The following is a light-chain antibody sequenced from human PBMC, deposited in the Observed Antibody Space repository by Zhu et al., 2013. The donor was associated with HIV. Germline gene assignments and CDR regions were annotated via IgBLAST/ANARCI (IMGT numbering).Light chain of an antibody. CDR1: QSISLW. CDR3: QQYNSYSRYT. CDR2: DAS. Sequence: DIHMTQSPSTLSASVGDRVTITCRASQSISLWLAWYQQKPGKAPKLLIYDASTLQSGVSSRFNGTGSGTEFTLTISSLQSDDFATYYCQQYNSYSRYTFGQGTKLEIK. V-gene: IGKV1-5*01. J-gene: IGKJ2*01.